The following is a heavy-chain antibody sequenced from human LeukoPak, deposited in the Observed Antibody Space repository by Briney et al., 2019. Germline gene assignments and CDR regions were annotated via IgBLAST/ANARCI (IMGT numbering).Heavy chain of an antibody. Sequence: GGSLRLSCAASGFTFSSYAMSWVRQAPGKGLEWVSAISGSGGSTYYADSVKGRFTISRDSSKNTLYLQMNSLRAEDTAVYYCARGSSSWYYFDYWGQGTLVTVSS. CDR3: ARGSSSWYYFDY. V-gene: IGHV3-23*01. J-gene: IGHJ4*02. CDR2: ISGSGGST. D-gene: IGHD6-13*01. CDR1: GFTFSSYA.